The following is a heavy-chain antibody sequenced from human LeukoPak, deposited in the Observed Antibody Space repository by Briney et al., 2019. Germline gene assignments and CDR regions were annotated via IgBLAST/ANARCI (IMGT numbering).Heavy chain of an antibody. CDR1: GFTFSKYA. D-gene: IGHD1-26*01. CDR2: ISYDGRNK. Sequence: PGGSLRLSCAASGFTFSKYAISWVRQAPGKGLEWVSIISYDGRNKDYGVSVKGRFTISRDNSKNTVFLQMNSLRPEDTALYYCAKGLWDLLGLPYHYMDVWGQGTTVTVSS. V-gene: IGHV3-30*04. J-gene: IGHJ6*03. CDR3: AKGLWDLLGLPYHYMDV.